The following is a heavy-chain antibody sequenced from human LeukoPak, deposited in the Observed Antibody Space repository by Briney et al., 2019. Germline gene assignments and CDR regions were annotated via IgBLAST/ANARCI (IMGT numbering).Heavy chain of an antibody. CDR3: ARARGAYFALFQH. V-gene: IGHV3-23*01. J-gene: IGHJ1*01. Sequence: PGGSLRLSCAASGFTFSSYAMSWVRQAPGKGLEWVSAISGSGGSTYYADSVKGRFTISRDNSKNTLYLQMNSLRAEDTAVYFCARARGAYFALFQHWGQGSLVIVSS. CDR2: ISGSGGST. D-gene: IGHD3-9*01. CDR1: GFTFSSYA.